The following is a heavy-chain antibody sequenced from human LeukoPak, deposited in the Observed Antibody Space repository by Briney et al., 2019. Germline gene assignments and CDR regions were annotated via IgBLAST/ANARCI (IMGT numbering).Heavy chain of an antibody. V-gene: IGHV3-30*18. CDR2: ISYDGSNK. CDR1: GFTFSSYG. Sequence: PGGSLRLSCAASGFTFSSYGMHWVRQAPGKGLEWVAVISYDGSNKYYADSVKGRFTISRDNSKNTLYLQMNSLRAEDTAVYYCAKDPHPTYYYGSGHAFDIWGQGTMVTVSS. CDR3: AKDPHPTYYYGSGHAFDI. J-gene: IGHJ3*02. D-gene: IGHD3-10*01.